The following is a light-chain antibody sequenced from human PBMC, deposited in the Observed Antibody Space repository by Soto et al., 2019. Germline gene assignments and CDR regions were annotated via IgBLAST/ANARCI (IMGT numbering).Light chain of an antibody. CDR1: QSITTW. CDR3: QQYYTYSMT. J-gene: IGKJ1*01. CDR2: DAS. Sequence: DIQMTQSPSTLSASVGDRVTITCRASQSITTWLAWYQQKPGKAPDLLIYDASSLTSGVPSRFSGSGSGTEFTLTISSLQPDDFATYYCQQYYTYSMTFGQGTKVEI. V-gene: IGKV1-5*01.